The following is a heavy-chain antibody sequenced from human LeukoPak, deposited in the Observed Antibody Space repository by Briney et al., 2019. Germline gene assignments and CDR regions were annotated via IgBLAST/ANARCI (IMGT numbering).Heavy chain of an antibody. D-gene: IGHD2-15*01. J-gene: IGHJ4*02. V-gene: IGHV4-59*12. CDR3: ARAFGYCSGGSCYKAFDY. CDR2: IYHSGST. CDR1: GGSISGYY. Sequence: PSETLSLTCTVSGGSISGYYWSWIRQPPGKGLEWIGYIYHSGSTYYNPSLKSRVTISVDRSKNQFSLKLSSVTAADTAVYYCARAFGYCSGGSCYKAFDYWGQGTLVTVSS.